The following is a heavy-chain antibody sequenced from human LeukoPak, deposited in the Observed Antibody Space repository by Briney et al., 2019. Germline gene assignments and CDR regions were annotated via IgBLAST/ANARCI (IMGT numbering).Heavy chain of an antibody. Sequence: GGSLRLSCAASGFTFSSYAMHWVRQAPDKGLEWMAVISDGGSDKYYADSVRGRFTISRDNSENTLSLQMSSLRAEDTAVYYCARGISSGIVVTATAYWGQGTLVTVSS. CDR2: ISDGGSDK. CDR1: GFTFSSYA. V-gene: IGHV3-30-3*01. D-gene: IGHD2-21*02. J-gene: IGHJ4*02. CDR3: ARGISSGIVVTATAY.